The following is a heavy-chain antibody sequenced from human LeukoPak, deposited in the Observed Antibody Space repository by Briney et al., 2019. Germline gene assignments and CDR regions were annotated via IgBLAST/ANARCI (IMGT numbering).Heavy chain of an antibody. CDR3: ARLYSGTYGGIYYYYYMEV. CDR2: IYYSGNT. V-gene: IGHV4-59*12. D-gene: IGHD1-26*01. J-gene: IGHJ6*03. Sequence: SETLSLTCTVSSGSITNYYWSWIRQPPGKGLEWIGFIYYSGNTNYNPSLKSRVTISIDTSKNQFSLKLSSVTAADTAVYYCARLYSGTYGGIYYYYYMEVWGKGTTVTVSS. CDR1: SGSITNYY.